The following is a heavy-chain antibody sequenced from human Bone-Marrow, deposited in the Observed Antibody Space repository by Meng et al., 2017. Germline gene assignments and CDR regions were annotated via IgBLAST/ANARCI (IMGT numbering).Heavy chain of an antibody. J-gene: IGHJ4*02. CDR3: ARDYPLSAVAGTTVDY. CDR1: GFSFSSYS. CDR2: ISSSGSTI. Sequence: GGSLRLSCAASGFSFSSYSMSWIRQAPGKGLEWVSYISSSGSTIYYADSVKGRFTISRDNAKNSLYLQMNSLRAEDTAVYYCARDYPLSAVAGTTVDYWGQGTLVTVSS. V-gene: IGHV3-48*04. D-gene: IGHD6-19*01.